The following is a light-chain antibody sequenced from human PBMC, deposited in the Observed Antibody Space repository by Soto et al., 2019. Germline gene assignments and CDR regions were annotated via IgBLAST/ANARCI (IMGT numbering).Light chain of an antibody. CDR3: QQYGGSFI. CDR1: QSINSKS. J-gene: IGKJ3*01. CDR2: NTS. V-gene: IGKV3-20*01. Sequence: EIVLTQSPCTLSLSPGEGATVSCRVSQSINSKSLVWYQRKFGQAPSLLIYNTSTRATGIPDRFSGSGSGTDFTLSISVLEPDDFAVYFCQQYGGSFIFGPGTKVDFK.